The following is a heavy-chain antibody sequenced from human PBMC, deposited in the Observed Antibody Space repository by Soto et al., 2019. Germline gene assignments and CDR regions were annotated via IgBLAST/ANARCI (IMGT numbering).Heavy chain of an antibody. CDR3: ARHAQNDYFDY. CDR2: IYYSGST. Sequence: SETLSLTCTVSGGSISSYYWSWIRQPPGKGLEWIGYIYYSGSTNYNPSLKSRVTISVDTSKNQFSLKLSSVTAADTAVYYCARHAQNDYFDYWGQGTLVTVSS. V-gene: IGHV4-59*08. CDR1: GGSISSYY. J-gene: IGHJ4*02.